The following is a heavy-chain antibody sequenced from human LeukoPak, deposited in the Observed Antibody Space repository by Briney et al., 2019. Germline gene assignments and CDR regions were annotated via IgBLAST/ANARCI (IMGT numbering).Heavy chain of an antibody. V-gene: IGHV3-23*01. J-gene: IGHJ3*02. D-gene: IGHD2-2*01. CDR3: ARVSTIKYCSSTSCTKNDAFDI. CDR2: ISHSGGST. CDR1: GFTFSSYA. Sequence: QPGGSLRLACAASGFTFSSYAMSWVRQAPGKGLEWVSGISHSGGSTYYADSVKGRFTISRDNAKNSLYLQMNSLRAEDTAVYYCARVSTIKYCSSTSCTKNDAFDIWGQGTMVTVSS.